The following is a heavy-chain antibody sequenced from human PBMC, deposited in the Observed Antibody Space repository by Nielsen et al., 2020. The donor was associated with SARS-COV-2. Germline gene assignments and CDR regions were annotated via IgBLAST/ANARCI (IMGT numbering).Heavy chain of an antibody. V-gene: IGHV3-7*03. D-gene: IGHD4-17*01. CDR3: AKLTIDDYGDYHTDY. CDR1: GFTFSSYW. J-gene: IGHJ4*02. Sequence: LSLTCAASGFTFSSYWMSWVRQAPGKGLEWVANIKQDGSEKYYVDSVKGRFTISRDNAKNSLYLQMNSLRAEDTALYYCAKLTIDDYGDYHTDYWGQGTLVTVSS. CDR2: IKQDGSEK.